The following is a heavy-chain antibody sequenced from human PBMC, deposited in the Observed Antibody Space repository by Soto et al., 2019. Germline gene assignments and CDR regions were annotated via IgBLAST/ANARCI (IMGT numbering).Heavy chain of an antibody. Sequence: GASVKVSCKASGYSFTKYYIHWVRQAPGQGLEWMGIINPSGGSTSYAQKFQGRVTMTRDTSTSTVYMELSSLRSEDTAVYYCARIAVAGIYYYYGMDVWGQGTTVTVSS. CDR3: ARIAVAGIYYYYGMDV. D-gene: IGHD6-19*01. CDR2: INPSGGST. J-gene: IGHJ6*02. V-gene: IGHV1-46*01. CDR1: GYSFTKYY.